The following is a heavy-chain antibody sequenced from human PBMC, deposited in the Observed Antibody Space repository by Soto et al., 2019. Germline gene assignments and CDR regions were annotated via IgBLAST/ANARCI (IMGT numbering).Heavy chain of an antibody. V-gene: IGHV5-51*01. CDR2: IYPDDSDT. CDR3: ARFHSGSDPNWFDP. CDR1: GYRFANYW. D-gene: IGHD1-26*01. Sequence: GESLKISCKASGYRFANYWIGWVRQMPGKGLELMGIIYPDDSDTRYSPSFQGQVTISADKSITTAYLQWSSLKASDTAMYYCARFHSGSDPNWFDPWGQGTLVTVSS. J-gene: IGHJ5*02.